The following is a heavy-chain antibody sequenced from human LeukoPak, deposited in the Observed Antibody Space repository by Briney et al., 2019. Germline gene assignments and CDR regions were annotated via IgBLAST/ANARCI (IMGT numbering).Heavy chain of an antibody. Sequence: RTPRLSCAASRFTLSSYAMSWVRQAPGKGLEWVSAISCSGGSTYSANSVKGRFTISRANSKNTMYMQTNSLRAEDTAVYYCAPDIVVVPGAQRWFDPWGQGTLVTVS. CDR3: APDIVVVPGAQRWFDP. V-gene: IGHV3-23*01. D-gene: IGHD2-2*01. CDR2: ISCSGGST. CDR1: RFTLSSYA. J-gene: IGHJ5*02.